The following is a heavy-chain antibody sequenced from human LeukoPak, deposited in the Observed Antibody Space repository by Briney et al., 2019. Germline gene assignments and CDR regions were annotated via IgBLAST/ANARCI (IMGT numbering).Heavy chain of an antibody. D-gene: IGHD7-27*01. CDR3: ARQAKANWGAYYYFDY. CDR2: IYPGDSDT. Sequence: AGESLQISCKGSGYSFTSYWIGWVRQMPGKGLEWMGIIYPGDSDTRYSPSFQGQVTISADKSISTAYLQWSSLKASDTAMYYCARQAKANWGAYYYFDYWGQGTLVTVSS. J-gene: IGHJ4*02. CDR1: GYSFTSYW. V-gene: IGHV5-51*01.